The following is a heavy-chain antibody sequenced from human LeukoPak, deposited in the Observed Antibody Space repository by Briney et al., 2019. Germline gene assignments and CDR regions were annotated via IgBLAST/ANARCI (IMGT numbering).Heavy chain of an antibody. CDR1: GGSISSSSYY. V-gene: IGHV4-39*01. CDR2: IYYSGST. CDR3: ARLGLGYCSSTSCRGGSY. J-gene: IGHJ4*02. Sequence: SETLSLTCTVSGGSISSSSYYWGWIRQPPGKGLEWIGSIYYSGSTYYNPSLKSRVTISVDTSKNQFSLKLSSVTAADTAVYYCARLGLGYCSSTSCRGGSYWGQGTLVTVSS. D-gene: IGHD2-2*01.